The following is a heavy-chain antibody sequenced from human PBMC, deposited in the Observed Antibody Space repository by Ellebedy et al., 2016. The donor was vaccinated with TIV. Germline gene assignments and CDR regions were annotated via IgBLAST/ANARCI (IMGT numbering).Heavy chain of an antibody. Sequence: MPSETLSLTCTVSGGSIGSGGYYWTWIRQHPGKGLEWIGYIYYTGSTYYNPSLKSRLIISVDTSKNQFSLKLTSVTAADTAVYYCARGRWLQPYFDYWGQGTPVTVSS. CDR3: ARGRWLQPYFDY. CDR2: IYYTGST. J-gene: IGHJ4*02. CDR1: GGSIGSGGYY. D-gene: IGHD5-24*01. V-gene: IGHV4-31*03.